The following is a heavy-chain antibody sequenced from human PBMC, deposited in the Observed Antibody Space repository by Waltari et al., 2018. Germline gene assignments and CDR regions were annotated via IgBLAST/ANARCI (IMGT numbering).Heavy chain of an antibody. CDR1: GYSFTSYW. Sequence: EVQLVPSGAEVKKPGESLKISCKGSGYSFTSYWICWVRQMPGKGLEWMGIIYPGDSDTRYSPSFQGQVTISADKSISTAYLQWSSLKASDTAMYYCARGLTIFGVVISHFDYWGQGTLVTVSS. J-gene: IGHJ4*02. D-gene: IGHD3-3*01. V-gene: IGHV5-51*01. CDR3: ARGLTIFGVVISHFDY. CDR2: IYPGDSDT.